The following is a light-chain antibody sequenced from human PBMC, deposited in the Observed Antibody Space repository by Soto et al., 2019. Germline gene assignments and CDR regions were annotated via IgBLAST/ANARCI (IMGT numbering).Light chain of an antibody. CDR2: DVT. CDR3: CSYAGSNTYV. CDR1: XXYFGGYNF. V-gene: IGLV2-11*01. Sequence: QSALTQPXXVSGSPGQSVTISCXXXXXYFGGYNFVSWYQHHPGKAPKLMIYDVTKRPSGVPDRFSGSKSGNTASLTISVLQAEDEADYYCCSYAGSNTYVFGTGTKV. J-gene: IGLJ1*01.